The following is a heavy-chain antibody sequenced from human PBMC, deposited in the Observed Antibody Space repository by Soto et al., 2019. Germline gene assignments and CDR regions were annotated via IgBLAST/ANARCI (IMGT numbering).Heavy chain of an antibody. J-gene: IGHJ4*02. V-gene: IGHV3-23*01. D-gene: IGHD1-26*01. CDR1: GFSFSSFV. CDR2: LSGSDGKT. CDR3: ARWSFLDH. Sequence: EVQSLESGGRLVQPGGSLRLSCATSGFSFSSFVMSWVRQAPGKGLEWVSSLSGSDGKTYYADSVKGRFSMSTDTSKSTLYLEMNSLRAEDTAVYYCARWSFLDHWGQGTRVTVS.